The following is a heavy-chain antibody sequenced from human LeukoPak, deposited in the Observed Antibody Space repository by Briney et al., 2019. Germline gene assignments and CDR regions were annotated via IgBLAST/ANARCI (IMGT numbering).Heavy chain of an antibody. CDR3: ASRYCINGVCYNWFDP. CDR2: IYYSGST. V-gene: IGHV4-39*01. D-gene: IGHD2-8*01. Sequence: SETLSLTCTVSGGSISSSSYYWGWIRQPPGKGLEWIGSIYYSGSTYYNPSLKSRVTISVDTSKNQFSLKLSSVTAADTAVYYCASRYCINGVCYNWFDPWGQGTLVTVSS. J-gene: IGHJ5*02. CDR1: GGSISSSSYY.